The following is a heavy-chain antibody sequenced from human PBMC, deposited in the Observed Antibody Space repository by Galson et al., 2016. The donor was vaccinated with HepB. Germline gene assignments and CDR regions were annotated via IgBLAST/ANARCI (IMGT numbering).Heavy chain of an antibody. CDR2: VSYRGTT. D-gene: IGHD1-26*01. J-gene: IGHJ3*02. CDR3: ARDRSGSYYTVDI. Sequence: SETLSLTCTVSGGSISTSFWSWIRQPPGKGLEWIGYVSYRGTTDYNSSLKSRVTISVDASKNQVSLKLTSVSAADAAGYYCARDRSGSYYTVDIWGQGTMVTVSS. V-gene: IGHV4-59*01. CDR1: GGSISTSF.